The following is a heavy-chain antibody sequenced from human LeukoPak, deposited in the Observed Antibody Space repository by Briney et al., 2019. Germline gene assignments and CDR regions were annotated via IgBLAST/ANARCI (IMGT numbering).Heavy chain of an antibody. Sequence: GASVKVSCKASGYTFTSYGISWVRQAPGQGLEWMGWISAYNGNTNYAQKLQGRVTMTTDTSTSTAYMELRSLRSDDTAVYYCARRDYDYVWGSYDFDYWGQGTLVTVPS. CDR2: ISAYNGNT. CDR1: GYTFTSYG. J-gene: IGHJ4*02. D-gene: IGHD3-16*01. V-gene: IGHV1-18*01. CDR3: ARRDYDYVWGSYDFDY.